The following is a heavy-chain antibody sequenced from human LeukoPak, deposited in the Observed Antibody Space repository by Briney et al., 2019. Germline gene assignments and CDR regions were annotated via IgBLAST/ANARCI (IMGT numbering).Heavy chain of an antibody. D-gene: IGHD1-26*01. Sequence: GGSLRLSCAASGFTFTNAWMHWVRQAPGKGLEWVSYISSSGSTIYYADSVKGRFTISRDNAKNSLYLQMNSLRAEDTAVYYCARDSVGVPTDFDYWGQGTLVTVSS. CDR1: GFTFTNAW. CDR3: ARDSVGVPTDFDY. CDR2: ISSSGSTI. J-gene: IGHJ4*02. V-gene: IGHV3-11*04.